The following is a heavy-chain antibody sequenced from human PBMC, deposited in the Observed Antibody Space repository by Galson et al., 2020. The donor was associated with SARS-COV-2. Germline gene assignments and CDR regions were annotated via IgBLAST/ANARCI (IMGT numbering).Heavy chain of an antibody. Sequence: SETLSLTCPVSSGSISTTSYFWGWIRQPPGKGLEWIGTVYYSGPTYYNPSLRSRVTISVDTSTNQFPLKLNSVDAADTAVYYCARRGGTVTTQHCDLWGRGTLVTVSS. D-gene: IGHD4-17*01. CDR2: VYYSGPT. V-gene: IGHV4-39*01. J-gene: IGHJ2*01. CDR1: SGSISTTSYF. CDR3: ARRGGTVTTQHCDL.